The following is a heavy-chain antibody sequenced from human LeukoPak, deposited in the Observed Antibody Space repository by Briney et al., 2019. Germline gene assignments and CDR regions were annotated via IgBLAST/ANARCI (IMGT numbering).Heavy chain of an antibody. J-gene: IGHJ4*02. CDR3: ARQVGSGSFSLDY. CDR2: ISSNGRST. V-gene: IGHV3-64*01. CDR1: GFTLTSYA. Sequence: TGGSLILSCAASGFTLTSYAMHWVRQAPGKGLEFVSAISSNGRSTNYANSVKGRFTVSRDISTNTVYLQMGNLRAEDMGVYYCARQVGSGSFSLDYWGQGTVDTVPS. D-gene: IGHD3-10*01.